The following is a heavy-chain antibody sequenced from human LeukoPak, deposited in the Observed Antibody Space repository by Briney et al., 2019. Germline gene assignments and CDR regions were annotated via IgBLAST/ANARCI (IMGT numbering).Heavy chain of an antibody. V-gene: IGHV4-30-2*01. Sequence: SETLSLTCTVSGGSISSGGYYWSWIRQPPGKGLEWTGYIYHSGSTYYNPSLKSRVTISVDRSKNQFSLKLSSVTAADTAVYYCARDVDSGSFRGAFDIWGQGTMVTVSS. CDR3: ARDVDSGSFRGAFDI. CDR1: GGSISSGGYY. J-gene: IGHJ3*02. CDR2: IYHSGST. D-gene: IGHD1-26*01.